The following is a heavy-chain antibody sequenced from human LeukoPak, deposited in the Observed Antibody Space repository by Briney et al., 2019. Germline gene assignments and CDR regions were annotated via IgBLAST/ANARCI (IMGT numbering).Heavy chain of an antibody. D-gene: IGHD6-6*01. CDR1: GYTFTGYY. V-gene: IGHV1-69*13. J-gene: IGHJ3*02. CDR3: AKGDGPFIAPRPSAFDI. CDR2: IIPIFGTA. Sequence: SVKVSCKASGYTFTGYYMHWVRQAPGQGLEWMGGIIPIFGTANYAQKFQGRVTITADESTSTAYMELRSLRSDDTAVYYCAKGDGPFIAPRPSAFDIWGQGTMVTVSS.